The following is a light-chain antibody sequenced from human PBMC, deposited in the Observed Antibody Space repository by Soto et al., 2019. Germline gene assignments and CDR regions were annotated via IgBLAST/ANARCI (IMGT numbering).Light chain of an antibody. V-gene: IGKV3-15*01. CDR2: GAS. Sequence: EIVMTQSPATLSVSPGERATLSCRASQSVTSNLAWYQQKRGQAPRLLIYGASTRATGIPARFSGSGSGTEFTLTISSLQSEDLAVYYSQQYNNWPLTFGGGTKVEIK. CDR3: QQYNNWPLT. CDR1: QSVTSN. J-gene: IGKJ4*01.